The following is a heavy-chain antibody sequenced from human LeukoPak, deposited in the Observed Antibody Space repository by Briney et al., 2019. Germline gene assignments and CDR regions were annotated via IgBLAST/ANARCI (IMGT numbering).Heavy chain of an antibody. Sequence: GSSVTVSCKASGGTFTIYAISWVRQAPGQGLEWMGRIIPILGIANYAQKFQGRVTITADKSTSTAYMELSSLRSEDTAVYYCARDIAAAASFDYWGQGNLVTVSS. V-gene: IGHV1-69*04. CDR1: GGTFTIYA. J-gene: IGHJ4*02. CDR3: ARDIAAAASFDY. D-gene: IGHD6-13*01. CDR2: IIPILGIA.